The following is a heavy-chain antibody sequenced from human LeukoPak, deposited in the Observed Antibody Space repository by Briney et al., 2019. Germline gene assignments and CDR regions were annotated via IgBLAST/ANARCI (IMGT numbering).Heavy chain of an antibody. CDR1: GFTIRSFG. Sequence: GGTLRLSCAVSGFTIRSFGMSWVCQAPGKGLEWVSGIRGSGGTTYYADSVKGRFTISRDNSKNTLYLQMNSLRDEDTAVYYCAARSGDLPYYLDYWGQGTLVTVSS. V-gene: IGHV3-23*01. D-gene: IGHD3-16*02. CDR3: AARSGDLPYYLDY. CDR2: IRGSGGTT. J-gene: IGHJ4*02.